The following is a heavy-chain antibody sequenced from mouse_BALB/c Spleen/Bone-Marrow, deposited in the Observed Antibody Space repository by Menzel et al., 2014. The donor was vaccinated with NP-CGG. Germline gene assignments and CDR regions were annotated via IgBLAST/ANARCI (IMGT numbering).Heavy chain of an antibody. CDR3: TRWYYGSRGFAY. J-gene: IGHJ3*01. V-gene: IGHV1-5*01. D-gene: IGHD1-1*01. Sequence: VQLQQSGTVLARPGASVKMSCKASGYIFTSYWMHWVKQRPGQGLEWIGAIYPGNSDTSYNQKFKGKAKLTAVTSASTAYMELSSLTNEDSAVYYCTRWYYGSRGFAYWGQGTLVTVSA. CDR1: GYIFTSYW. CDR2: IYPGNSDT.